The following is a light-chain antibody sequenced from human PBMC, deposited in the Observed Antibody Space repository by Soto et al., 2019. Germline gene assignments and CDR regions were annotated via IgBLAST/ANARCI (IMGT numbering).Light chain of an antibody. Sequence: DIQMTQSTSTLSASVGDRVPITCRTSQSISSWLACYQQKPGKAPTLQIYKASALESGVPSRFSGSGSGIEFTVTSSSLQAGALANYYCQQYKSYPYTLGQGKKLEIK. V-gene: IGKV1-5*03. J-gene: IGKJ2*01. CDR3: QQYKSYPYT. CDR2: KAS. CDR1: QSISSW.